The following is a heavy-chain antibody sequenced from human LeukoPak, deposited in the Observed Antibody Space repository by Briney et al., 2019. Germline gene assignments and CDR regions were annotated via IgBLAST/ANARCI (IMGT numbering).Heavy chain of an antibody. Sequence: GGSLRLSCAGSGFTFSSYAMAWVRQTPEKGLEWVAIISSSDGGTYYIDSVKGRFTISRDNAKNSLYLQMNSLRAEDTAVYYCARGLKHQLLWFGELLNWGQGTLVTVSS. CDR2: ISSSDGGT. CDR3: ARGLKHQLLWFGELLN. D-gene: IGHD3-10*01. V-gene: IGHV3-23*01. CDR1: GFTFSSYA. J-gene: IGHJ4*02.